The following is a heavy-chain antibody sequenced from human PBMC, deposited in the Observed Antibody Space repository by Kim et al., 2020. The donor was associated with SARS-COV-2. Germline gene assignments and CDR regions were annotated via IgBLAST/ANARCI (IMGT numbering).Heavy chain of an antibody. CDR3: ARRGNRGHFDY. J-gene: IGHJ4*02. CDR2: T. Sequence: TRYSPSFQGQVTISADKSISTAYLQWSSLKASDTAMYYCARRGNRGHFDYWGQGTLVTVSS. D-gene: IGHD3-16*01. V-gene: IGHV5-51*01.